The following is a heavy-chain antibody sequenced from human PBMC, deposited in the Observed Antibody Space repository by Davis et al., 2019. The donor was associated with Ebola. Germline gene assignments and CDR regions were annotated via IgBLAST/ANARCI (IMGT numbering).Heavy chain of an antibody. V-gene: IGHV3-23*01. D-gene: IGHD1-26*01. CDR1: GFTFTTYA. J-gene: IGHJ6*02. Sequence: PGGSLRLSCAASGFTFTTYAMTWVRQAPGKGLEWVSTISDGDHTYYADSVRGRFTISRDNSKNTLYLQMNSLRVDDTAIFYCAKLAKGSSHYHGFDVWGQGTTVTVSS. CDR3: AKLAKGSSHYHGFDV. CDR2: ISDGDHT.